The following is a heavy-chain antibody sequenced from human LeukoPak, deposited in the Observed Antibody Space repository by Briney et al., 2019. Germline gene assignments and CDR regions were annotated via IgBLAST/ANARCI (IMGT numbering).Heavy chain of an antibody. CDR1: GYTFTSYG. CDR2: ISAYNGNT. Sequence: ASVKVSCEASGYTFTSYGISWVRQAPGQGLEWMGWISAYNGNTNYAQKFQGRVTMTTDTPTSTAYMELRSLRSDDTAVYYCARDQPRRGSFDSWGQGTLVTVSS. D-gene: IGHD3-10*01. CDR3: ARDQPRRGSFDS. V-gene: IGHV1-18*01. J-gene: IGHJ4*02.